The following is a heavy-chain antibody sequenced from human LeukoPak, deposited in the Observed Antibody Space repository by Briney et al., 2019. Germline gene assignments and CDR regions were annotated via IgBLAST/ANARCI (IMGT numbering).Heavy chain of an antibody. D-gene: IGHD1-26*01. CDR3: ARDGRLSGSYDY. J-gene: IGHJ4*02. Sequence: ISXXXQAPXXXXXGMGWISAYNGNTNYAQKLQGRVTMTTDTSTSTAYMELRSLRSDDTAVYYCARDGRLSGSYDYWGQGTLVTVSS. CDR2: ISAYNGNT. V-gene: IGHV1-18*01.